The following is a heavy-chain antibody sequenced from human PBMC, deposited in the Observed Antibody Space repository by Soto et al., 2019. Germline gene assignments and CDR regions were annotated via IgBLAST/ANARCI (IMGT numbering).Heavy chain of an antibody. CDR1: GFTLSSYW. Sequence: GGSLRLSCAASGFTLSSYWMHWVRQVPGKGLVWVSRINTDGSNTSYADSVKGRFTFSRDNAKNTLYLQMSSLRAEDTAVYYCVRDSFRSAWNGVYLYYGMDVWGQGTTVTVSS. CDR3: VRDSFRSAWNGVYLYYGMDV. J-gene: IGHJ6*02. V-gene: IGHV3-74*01. D-gene: IGHD1-1*01. CDR2: INTDGSNT.